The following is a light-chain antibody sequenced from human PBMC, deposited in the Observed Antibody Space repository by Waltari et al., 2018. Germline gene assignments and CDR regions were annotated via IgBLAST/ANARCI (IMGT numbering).Light chain of an antibody. J-gene: IGLJ2*01. CDR2: GKN. V-gene: IGLV3-19*01. CDR1: SLRSYN. Sequence: SSELTPHPAVSVALGQTVRITCQVDSLRSYNHSCYQPNTGQAPVLVIYGKNNRPSGIPDRFSGSSSGNTASLTITGAQAEDEADYYCNSRDRSGNHRVVFGGGTKLTVL. CDR3: NSRDRSGNHRVV.